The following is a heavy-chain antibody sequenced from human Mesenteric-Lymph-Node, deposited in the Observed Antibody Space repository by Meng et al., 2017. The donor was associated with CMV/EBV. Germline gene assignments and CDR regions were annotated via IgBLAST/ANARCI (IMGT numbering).Heavy chain of an antibody. CDR1: YY. V-gene: IGHV4-34*01. D-gene: IGHD2-2*02. CDR3: ARGRSRYCSSTSCYRGWYFDY. Sequence: YYWGWIRQPPGKGLEWIGEINHSGSTNYNPSLKSRVTISVDTSKNQFSLKLSSVTAADTAVYYCARGRSRYCSSTSCYRGWYFDYWGQGTLVTVSS. J-gene: IGHJ4*02. CDR2: INHSGST.